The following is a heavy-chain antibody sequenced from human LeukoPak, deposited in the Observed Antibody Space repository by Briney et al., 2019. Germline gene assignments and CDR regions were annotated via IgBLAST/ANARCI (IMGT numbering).Heavy chain of an antibody. D-gene: IGHD4-17*01. CDR1: GFTFSGYA. J-gene: IGHJ4*02. Sequence: GGSLRLSCAASGFTFSGYAMNWVRQAPGKGLEWLSHISSTGGTIYYADSVKGLLTVSRDNAKNSLYLQMNSLRAEDTAVYYCAKSDPYGDSLIEIWGQGALVTVSS. CDR2: ISSTGGTI. CDR3: AKSDPYGDSLIEI. V-gene: IGHV3-48*03.